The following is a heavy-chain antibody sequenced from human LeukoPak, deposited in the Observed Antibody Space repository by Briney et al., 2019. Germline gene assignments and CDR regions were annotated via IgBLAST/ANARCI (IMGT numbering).Heavy chain of an antibody. CDR1: GGSISSSSYY. CDR3: ARLSPFEDFWTPKLEVGYYYMDV. J-gene: IGHJ6*03. D-gene: IGHD3/OR15-3a*01. V-gene: IGHV4-39*01. CDR2: IYYSGST. Sequence: SETLSLTCTVSGGSISSSSYYWGWIRQPPGKGLEWIGSIYYSGSTYYNPSLKSRVTISVDTSKNQFSLKLSSVTAADTAVYYCARLSPFEDFWTPKLEVGYYYMDVWGKGTTVTVSS.